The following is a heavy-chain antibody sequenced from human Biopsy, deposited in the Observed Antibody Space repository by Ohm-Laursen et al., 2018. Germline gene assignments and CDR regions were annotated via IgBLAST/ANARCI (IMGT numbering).Heavy chain of an antibody. CDR1: GFTFSDYD. CDR2: ISGSGGNT. Sequence: SLRLSCAASGFTFSDYDMNWVRQAPGKGLEWVSTISGSGGNTYYADSVWGRFTVSRDGSKSTLYLQMSSLSAEDTAFYYCAKGGYCTTSSCYMDLDYWGQGTLVTVSS. D-gene: IGHD2-2*02. J-gene: IGHJ4*02. CDR3: AKGGYCTTSSCYMDLDY. V-gene: IGHV3-23*01.